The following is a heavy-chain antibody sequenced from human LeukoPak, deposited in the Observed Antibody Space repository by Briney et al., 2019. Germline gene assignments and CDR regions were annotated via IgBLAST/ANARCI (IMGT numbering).Heavy chain of an antibody. Sequence: GGSLRLSCAASGFTFSGYGMSWVRQAPGKGLKWASAISGSGGSTYYADSVKGRITISRDNSKNTLYLQMNSLRAEDTAVYYCAKGVGYCSGGSCQQFDYWGQGTLVTVSS. D-gene: IGHD2-15*01. CDR3: AKGVGYCSGGSCQQFDY. V-gene: IGHV3-23*01. CDR1: GFTFSGYG. J-gene: IGHJ4*02. CDR2: ISGSGGST.